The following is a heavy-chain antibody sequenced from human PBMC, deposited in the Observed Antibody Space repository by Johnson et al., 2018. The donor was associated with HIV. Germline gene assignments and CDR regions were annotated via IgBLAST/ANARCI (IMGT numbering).Heavy chain of an antibody. CDR2: MSFDETNS. CDR3: AKEQWFGELFSAFDI. Sequence: QVQLVESGGGVVQPGGSLRLSCAASGFTFSSYGMHWVRQAPGKGLQWVAVMSFDETNSYDSDSVDVKGRFTISRDNSKNTLYLQMNSLRAEDTAVYYCAKEQWFGELFSAFDIWGQGTMVTVSS. J-gene: IGHJ3*02. CDR1: GFTFSSYG. D-gene: IGHD3-10*01. V-gene: IGHV3-30*19.